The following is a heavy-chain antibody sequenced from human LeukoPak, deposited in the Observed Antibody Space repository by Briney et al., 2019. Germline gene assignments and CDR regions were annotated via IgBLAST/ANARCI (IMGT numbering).Heavy chain of an antibody. CDR2: IYSGGST. CDR1: GFTVSSNY. CDR3: AREGERGNQYYFDH. J-gene: IGHJ4*02. D-gene: IGHD1-1*01. V-gene: IGHV3-66*01. Sequence: GGSLRLSCAASGFTVSSNYMSWVRQAPGKGLEWVAVIYSGGSTYYADSVKGRFTISRDNSKNTLYLQMNSLRAEDTAVYYCAREGERGNQYYFDHWGQGTLVTVSS.